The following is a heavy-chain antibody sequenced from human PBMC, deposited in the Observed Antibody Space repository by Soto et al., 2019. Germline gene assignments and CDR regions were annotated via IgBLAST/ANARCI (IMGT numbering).Heavy chain of an antibody. CDR2: IIPIFGTA. Sequence: QVQLVQSGAEVKKPGSSVKVSCKASGGTFSSYAISWVRQAPGQGLEWMGGIIPIFGTANYAQKFQGRVTITADESTSTAYMELSSLRSEDMAVYYCARAYRIVGAIHYYYGMDVWGQGTTVTVSS. V-gene: IGHV1-69*01. D-gene: IGHD1-26*01. CDR1: GGTFSSYA. CDR3: ARAYRIVGAIHYYYGMDV. J-gene: IGHJ6*02.